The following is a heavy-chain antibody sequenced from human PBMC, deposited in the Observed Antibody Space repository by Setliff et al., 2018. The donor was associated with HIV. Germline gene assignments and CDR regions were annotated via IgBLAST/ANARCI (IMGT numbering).Heavy chain of an antibody. D-gene: IGHD3-22*01. CDR3: AREIGDYYDSSGYYPPTDYYYGMDV. J-gene: IGHJ6*02. V-gene: IGHV1-18*01. CDR2: ISAYNGNT. CDR1: GYTFTSYD. Sequence: ASVKVSCKASGYTFTSYDISWVRQAPGQGLEWMGWISAYNGNTNYAQKLQGRVTMTTDTSTSTAFMELRSLRSDDTAVYYCAREIGDYYDSSGYYPPTDYYYGMDVWGQGTTVTVSS.